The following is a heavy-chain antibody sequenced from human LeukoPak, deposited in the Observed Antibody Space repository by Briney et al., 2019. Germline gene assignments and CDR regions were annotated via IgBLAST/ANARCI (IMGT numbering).Heavy chain of an antibody. CDR3: ARGVVRGVNPYYYYYGMDV. V-gene: IGHV4-34*01. D-gene: IGHD3-10*01. Sequence: SETLSLTCTVSGGSFSSCYWSWIRQPPGKGREWNGEINHSGSTNYNPSLKSRVTISVDTSKNQFSLKLSSVTAADTAVYYCARGVVRGVNPYYYYYGMDVWGQGTTVTVSS. CDR1: GGSFSSCY. CDR2: INHSGST. J-gene: IGHJ6*02.